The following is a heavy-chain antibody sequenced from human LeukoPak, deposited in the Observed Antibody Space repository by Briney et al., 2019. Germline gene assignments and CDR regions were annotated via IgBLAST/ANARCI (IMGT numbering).Heavy chain of an antibody. CDR2: ISAYNGNT. J-gene: IGHJ5*02. CDR1: GYTFTSYG. D-gene: IGHD2-15*01. Sequence: ASVKVSCKASGYTFTSYGISWARQAPGQGLEWMGWISAYNGNTNYAQKLQGRVTMTTGTSTSTAYMELRSLRSDDTAVYYCARDLGYCSGGSCYWGWFDPWGQGTLVTVSS. CDR3: ARDLGYCSGGSCYWGWFDP. V-gene: IGHV1-18*01.